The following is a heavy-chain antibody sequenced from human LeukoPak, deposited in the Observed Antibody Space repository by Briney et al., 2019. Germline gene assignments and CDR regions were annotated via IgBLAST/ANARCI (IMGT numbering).Heavy chain of an antibody. V-gene: IGHV1-2*02. Sequence: GASVKVSCKASGYTFSSYGISWVRQAPGQGLEWMGWINLNSGGTNYAQKFQGRVTMTRDTSISTVYMELSRLGSDDTAVYYCARAPMVSIAATGINFDYWGQGTLVTVSS. CDR1: GYTFSSYG. CDR3: ARAPMVSIAATGINFDY. J-gene: IGHJ4*02. D-gene: IGHD6-13*01. CDR2: INLNSGGT.